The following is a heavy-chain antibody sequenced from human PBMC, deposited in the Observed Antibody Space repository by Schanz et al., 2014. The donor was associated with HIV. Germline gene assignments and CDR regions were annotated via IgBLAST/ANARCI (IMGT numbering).Heavy chain of an antibody. J-gene: IGHJ6*02. CDR1: RFSFRGYG. Sequence: QVQLVESGGGVVQPGRSLILSCAASRFSFRGYGMHWVRQTPGKGLEWVAVISYDGSNKYYVDSVKGRFTISRDDCKNSLDLQIKRPEAEDTAVYYRAKDRSSATDKYNGLGVWGQGTTVTVSS. CDR2: ISYDGSNK. CDR3: AKDRSSATDKYNGLGV. V-gene: IGHV3-30*18. D-gene: IGHD6-19*01.